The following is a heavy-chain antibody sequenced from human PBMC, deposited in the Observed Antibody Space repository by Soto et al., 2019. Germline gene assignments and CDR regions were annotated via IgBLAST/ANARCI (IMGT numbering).Heavy chain of an antibody. CDR3: ATFPSIAARTPQNQYYYYGMDV. J-gene: IGHJ6*02. D-gene: IGHD6-6*01. V-gene: IGHV3-21*01. Sequence: KPGGSLRLSCAASGFTFSSYSMNWVRQAPGKGLEWVSSISSSSSYIYYADSVKGRFTISRDNAKNSLYLQMNSLRAEDTAVYYCATFPSIAARTPQNQYYYYGMDVWGQGTTVTVSS. CDR1: GFTFSSYS. CDR2: ISSSSSYI.